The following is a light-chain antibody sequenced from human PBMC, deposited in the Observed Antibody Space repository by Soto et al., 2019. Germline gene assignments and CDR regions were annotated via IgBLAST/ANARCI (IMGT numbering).Light chain of an antibody. CDR2: HTS. V-gene: IGKV3-15*01. CDR1: QTISDN. J-gene: IGKJ4*01. Sequence: EIVMTQSPAILSVSPGESVTLSCRASQTISDNLAWYQQKHGLPPRLLIYHTSTRASGVPARFSGSGSGTDFSLTISSLQSEDFAVYYCQRYDNWPLIFGGGTKVDIK. CDR3: QRYDNWPLI.